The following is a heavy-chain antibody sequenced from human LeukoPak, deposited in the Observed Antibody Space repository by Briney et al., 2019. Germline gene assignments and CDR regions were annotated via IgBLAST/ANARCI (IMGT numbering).Heavy chain of an antibody. V-gene: IGHV3-23*01. Sequence: GGSLRLSCAPSGFTFSTNAISWVRQAPGKGLEWVSAISGTGAVTYYAESVKGRFTISRDNSKNTVYLHMNSLKVEDTAVYYCARGLTTTGFDSWGQGTLVTVSS. J-gene: IGHJ5*01. D-gene: IGHD4-17*01. CDR1: GFTFSTNA. CDR3: ARGLTTTGFDS. CDR2: ISGTGAVT.